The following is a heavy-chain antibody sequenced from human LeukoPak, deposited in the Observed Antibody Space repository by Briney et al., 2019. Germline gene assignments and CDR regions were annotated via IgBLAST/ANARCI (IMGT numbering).Heavy chain of an antibody. V-gene: IGHV1-69*05. J-gene: IGHJ4*02. CDR3: ARDGVTYYDFWSGHSMFDY. Sequence: SVKVSCKASGGTFSSYAISWVRQAPGQGLEWMGRIIPIFGTANYAQKFQGRVTITTDESTSTAYMELSSLRSEDTAVYYCARDGVTYYDFWSGHSMFDYWGQGTLVTVSS. D-gene: IGHD3-3*01. CDR2: IIPIFGTA. CDR1: GGTFSSYA.